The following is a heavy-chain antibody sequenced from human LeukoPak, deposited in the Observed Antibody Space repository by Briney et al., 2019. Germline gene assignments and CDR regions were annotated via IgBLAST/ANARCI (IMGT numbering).Heavy chain of an antibody. V-gene: IGHV3-23*01. CDR2: ISGSGGST. J-gene: IGHJ4*02. CDR1: GFTFSSYA. Sequence: GGSLRLSCAASGFTFSSYAMSWVRQAPGKGLEWVSAISGSGGSTYYADSVKGRFTISRDNSKNTLYLKMNSLRAEDTAVYYCAKDIAQGYTYGSIEQDFWGQGTLVTVSS. CDR3: AKDIAQGYTYGSIEQDF. D-gene: IGHD5-18*01.